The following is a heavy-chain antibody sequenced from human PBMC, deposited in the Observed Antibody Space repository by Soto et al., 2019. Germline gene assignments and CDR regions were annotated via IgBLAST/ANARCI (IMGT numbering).Heavy chain of an antibody. Sequence: EVQLLESGGGLVQPGGSLRLSCAASGFTFSSYAMSWVRQAPGKGLEWVSAISGSGGSTYYADSVKGRFTISRDNSKNTLYLQMNSLRAEDTAVYYCAMPGITIFGEVPMYYYYGMDVWGQGTTVTVSS. V-gene: IGHV3-23*01. J-gene: IGHJ6*02. CDR3: AMPGITIFGEVPMYYYYGMDV. CDR1: GFTFSSYA. D-gene: IGHD3-3*01. CDR2: ISGSGGST.